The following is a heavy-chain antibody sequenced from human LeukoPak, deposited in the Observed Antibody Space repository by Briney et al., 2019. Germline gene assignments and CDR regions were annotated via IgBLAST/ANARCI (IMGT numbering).Heavy chain of an antibody. J-gene: IGHJ4*02. V-gene: IGHV4-59*01. CDR2: IYYSGST. CDR1: GGSISSYY. D-gene: IGHD4-17*01. CDR3: ARVPSYGDYEFYFDY. Sequence: SEILSLTCTVSGGSISSYYWSWIRQPPGKGLKWIGYIYYSGSTNYNPSLKSRVTISVDTSKNQFSLKLSSVTAADTAVYYCARVPSYGDYEFYFDYWGQGTLVTVSS.